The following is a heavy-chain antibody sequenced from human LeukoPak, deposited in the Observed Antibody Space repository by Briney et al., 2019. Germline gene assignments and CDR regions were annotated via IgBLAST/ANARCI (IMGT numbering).Heavy chain of an antibody. CDR2: IYHTGST. D-gene: IGHD1-7*01. CDR1: GGSFSNHY. J-gene: IGHJ5*02. Sequence: SETLSLTCTVSGGSFSNHYWSWIRQPPGKGLEWIGYIYHTGSTNYNPSLKSRVTISVDTSKNQFSLKLSTVTAADTAVYYCARGNYVDWFDPWGQGTQVTVSS. CDR3: ARGNYVDWFDP. V-gene: IGHV4-59*11.